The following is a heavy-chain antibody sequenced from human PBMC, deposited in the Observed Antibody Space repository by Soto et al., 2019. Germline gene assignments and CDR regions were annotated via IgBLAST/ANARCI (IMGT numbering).Heavy chain of an antibody. CDR1: GGSFSGYY. CDR3: ARDKITGLFDY. V-gene: IGHV4-34*01. J-gene: IGHJ4*02. Sequence: SETLSLTCAVYGGSFSGYYWSWIRQPPGKGLEWIGEINHSGSTNYNPSLKSRVTILVDTSKNQFSLKLTSVTAADTAVYYCARDKITGLFDYWGQGTLVTAPQ. CDR2: INHSGST. D-gene: IGHD2-8*02.